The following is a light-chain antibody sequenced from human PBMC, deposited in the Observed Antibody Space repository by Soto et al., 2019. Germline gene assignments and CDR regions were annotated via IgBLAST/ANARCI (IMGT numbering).Light chain of an antibody. J-gene: IGLJ1*01. CDR3: QSYDGSLCRYV. Sequence: QSVLTQPPSVSGAPGQRVTISCTGTSSNIGAGYDVPWYQQHPGTAPKLLIYGNSNRPSGVPDRFSGSKSGTSASLAITGLQAEDEADYYCQSYDGSLCRYVFGTGTKLTVL. V-gene: IGLV1-40*01. CDR1: SSNIGAGYD. CDR2: GNS.